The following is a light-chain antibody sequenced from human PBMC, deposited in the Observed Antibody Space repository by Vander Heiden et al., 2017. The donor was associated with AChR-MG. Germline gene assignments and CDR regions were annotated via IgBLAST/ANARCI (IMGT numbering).Light chain of an antibody. Sequence: SVLPPSPSPPTLSPGERATPTCRASQSVRNTYLAWYQQRPGQAPRLLIYGASSSATGIPDRFSGSGSGTAFTITISRLEAEDFAVYYCQQYGSSPWTFGQGTKVEIK. V-gene: IGKV3-20*01. CDR1: QSVRNTY. CDR3: QQYGSSPWT. J-gene: IGKJ1*01. CDR2: GAS.